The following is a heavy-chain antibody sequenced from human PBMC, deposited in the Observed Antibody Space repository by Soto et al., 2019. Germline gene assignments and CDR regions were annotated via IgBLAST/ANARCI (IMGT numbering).Heavy chain of an antibody. Sequence: QVQLVQSGAEVKKPGSSVKVSCKASGGTFSSYAISWVRQAPGQGLEWMGGIIPIFRTADYAQKFQGRVTITADESTSTAYMEVSSLRSEDTAVYYCATHTVVTPVNYYSGMDVWGQVTTVTVSS. V-gene: IGHV1-69*12. D-gene: IGHD2-21*02. CDR1: GGTFSSYA. CDR2: IIPIFRTA. J-gene: IGHJ6*02. CDR3: ATHTVVTPVNYYSGMDV.